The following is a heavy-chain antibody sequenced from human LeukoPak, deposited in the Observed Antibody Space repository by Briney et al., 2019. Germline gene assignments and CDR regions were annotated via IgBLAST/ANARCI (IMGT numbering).Heavy chain of an antibody. CDR3: ARRGYFGSGSYYLDY. Sequence: GQSLKISCKASGYSFTSYWIGWVRQMPGKGLEWMGIIYPGDSDTRYSPSFQGQVTISADKSISTAYLQWSSLKASDTAMYYCARRGYFGSGSYYLDYWGQGTLVSVSS. CDR1: GYSFTSYW. V-gene: IGHV5-51*01. CDR2: IYPGDSDT. J-gene: IGHJ4*02. D-gene: IGHD3-10*01.